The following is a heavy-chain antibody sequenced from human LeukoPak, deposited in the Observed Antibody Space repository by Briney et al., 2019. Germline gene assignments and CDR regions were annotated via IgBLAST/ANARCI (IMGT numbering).Heavy chain of an antibody. CDR2: ISSSSSYI. J-gene: IGHJ4*02. D-gene: IGHD6-19*01. V-gene: IGHV3-21*01. CDR1: GFTFSSYS. Sequence: PGGSLRLSCAASGFTFSSYSMNWVRQAPGKGLEWVSSISSSSSYIYYADSVKGRFTISRDNAKNSLYLQMNSLRAEDTAVYYCARGTSRSVAGREGLDYWGQGTLVTVSS. CDR3: ARGTSRSVAGREGLDY.